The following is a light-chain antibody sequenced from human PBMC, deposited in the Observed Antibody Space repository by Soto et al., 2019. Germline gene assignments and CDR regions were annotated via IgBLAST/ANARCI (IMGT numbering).Light chain of an antibody. CDR1: SSDVGSYYNW. CDR2: EIS. J-gene: IGLJ2*01. Sequence: QSVLTQPASVSGSPGQSITISCTGTSSDVGSYYNWVSWYQQHPGKVPKLMIHEISKRPPGVPNRFSGSKSGNTASLTVSGLQAEDEADYYCSSHAGDKMIFGGGTKVTVL. V-gene: IGLV2-8*01. CDR3: SSHAGDKMI.